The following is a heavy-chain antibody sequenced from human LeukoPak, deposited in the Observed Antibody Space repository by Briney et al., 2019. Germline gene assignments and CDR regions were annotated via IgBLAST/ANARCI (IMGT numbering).Heavy chain of an antibody. CDR2: ISSSSSTI. D-gene: IGHD3-3*01. CDR3: ARVVDFWSGYGMGDYYYYMDV. CDR1: GFTFSSYS. Sequence: GGSLRLSCAASGFTFSSYSMNWVRQAPGKGLEWVSYISSSSSTIYYADSVKGRFTISRDNAKNSLYLQMNSLRAEDTAVYYCARVVDFWSGYGMGDYYYYMDVWGKGTTVTISS. V-gene: IGHV3-48*01. J-gene: IGHJ6*03.